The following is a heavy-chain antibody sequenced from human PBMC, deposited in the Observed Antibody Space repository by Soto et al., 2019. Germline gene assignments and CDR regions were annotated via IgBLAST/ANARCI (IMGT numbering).Heavy chain of an antibody. CDR1: GGSMSSGTYY. CDR3: ARESCGPGY. Sequence: QVQLQESGPGLVKPSQTLSLTCTVSGGSMSSGTYYWSWIRQHPGKGLEWIGYIYYRGTTYYNPSLESRVTISEDTSKNQCSLKLSSVTAADTAVYYCARESCGPGYWGQGTLVTVSS. CDR2: IYYRGTT. V-gene: IGHV4-31*03. J-gene: IGHJ4*02. D-gene: IGHD2-21*01.